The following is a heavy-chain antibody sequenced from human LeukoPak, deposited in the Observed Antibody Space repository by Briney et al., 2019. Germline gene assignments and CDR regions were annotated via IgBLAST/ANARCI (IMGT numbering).Heavy chain of an antibody. CDR1: GFTFSSYS. J-gene: IGHJ4*02. CDR3: AKDGPVIVAPEGYY. CDR2: ISGSGGST. Sequence: GGSLRLSCAASGFTFSSYSMNWVRQAPGKGLEWVSAISGSGGSTYYADSVKGRFTISRDNSKNTLYLQMNSLRAEDTAVYYCAKDGPVIVAPEGYYWGQGTLVTVSS. V-gene: IGHV3-23*01. D-gene: IGHD3-22*01.